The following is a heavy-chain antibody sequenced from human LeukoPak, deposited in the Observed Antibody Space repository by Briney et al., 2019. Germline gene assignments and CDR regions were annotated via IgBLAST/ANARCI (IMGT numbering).Heavy chain of an antibody. CDR1: GFTFSSYS. V-gene: IGHV3-21*01. CDR3: ARNAVAGHFDY. J-gene: IGHJ4*02. CDR2: ISSSSSYI. D-gene: IGHD6-19*01. Sequence: GGSLRLSCAASGFTFSSYSMNWVRQPPGKGLEWVSSISSSSSYIYYADSVKGRFTISRDNAKNSLYLKMDSLRDEDTAVYYCARNAVAGHFDYWGQGTLVTVSS.